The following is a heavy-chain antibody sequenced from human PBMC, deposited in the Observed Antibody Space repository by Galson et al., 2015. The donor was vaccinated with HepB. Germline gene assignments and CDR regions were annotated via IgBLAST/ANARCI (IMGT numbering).Heavy chain of an antibody. J-gene: IGHJ4*02. CDR3: AAERWEPSYFDY. CDR1: GFTFTSSA. CDR2: IVVGSGNT. D-gene: IGHD1-26*01. Sequence: SVKVSCKASGFTFTSSAVQWVRQACGQRLEWIGWIVVGSGNTNYAQKFQERVTITRDMSTSTAYMELSSLRSEDAAVYYCAAERWEPSYFDYWGQGTLVTVSS. V-gene: IGHV1-58*01.